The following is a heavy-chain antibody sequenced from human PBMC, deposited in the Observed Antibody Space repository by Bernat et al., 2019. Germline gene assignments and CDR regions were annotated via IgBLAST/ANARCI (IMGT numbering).Heavy chain of an antibody. D-gene: IGHD2-8*02. Sequence: EVQLVESGGGLVQPGGSLRLSCSASGFTFSSYAMHWVRQAPGKGLEYVSAISSNGGSTYSADSVKGRFTISRDNSKNTLYLQMSSLRAEDTAVYYCVKDHCPGGVCYTISGFDYWGQGTLVTVSS. J-gene: IGHJ4*02. V-gene: IGHV3-64D*06. CDR1: GFTFSSYA. CDR2: ISSNGGST. CDR3: VKDHCPGGVCYTISGFDY.